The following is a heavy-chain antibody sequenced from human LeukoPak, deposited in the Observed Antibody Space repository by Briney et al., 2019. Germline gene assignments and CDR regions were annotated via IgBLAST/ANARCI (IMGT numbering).Heavy chain of an antibody. CDR2: IKEDGTEN. J-gene: IGHJ3*02. V-gene: IGHV3-7*01. CDR3: ARDPYYYDSGSFAAFDI. CDR1: GFIFSSYW. D-gene: IGHD3-10*01. Sequence: GGSLRLSCAASGFIFSSYWMSWVRLAPGKGLEWVANIKEDGTENNYVDSVKGRFTISRDNSKNSLYLQMNSLRVEDTAIYYCARDPYYYDSGSFAAFDIWGQGTMVTVSS.